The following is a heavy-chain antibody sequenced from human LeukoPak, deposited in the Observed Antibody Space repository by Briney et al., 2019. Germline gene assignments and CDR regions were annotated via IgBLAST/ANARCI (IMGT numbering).Heavy chain of an antibody. CDR2: IYPGDSDT. CDR3: ARLPDYYDSSGSYYFDY. Sequence: GESLKISCKGSGYSFTSYWIGWVRQMPGKGLEWMGIIYPGDSDTRYSPSFQGQVTISADKSISTAYLQWSSLKASDTAMYYCARLPDYYDSSGSYYFDYWGQGTLVTVYS. V-gene: IGHV5-51*01. CDR1: GYSFTSYW. D-gene: IGHD3-22*01. J-gene: IGHJ4*02.